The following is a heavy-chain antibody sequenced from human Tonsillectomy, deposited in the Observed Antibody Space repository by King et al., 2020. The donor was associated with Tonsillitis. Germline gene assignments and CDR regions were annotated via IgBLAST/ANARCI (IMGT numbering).Heavy chain of an antibody. Sequence: EVQLVESGGGLVQPGGSLRLSCAASGFTFSSFAMTWVRQAPGKGLEWVSSISDSAGGTYYADSVNGRFTISRDNSKNTLYLQVNGLRAEDTAVYYCAKLLRSGYHLYYMDVWGKGTMVTVSS. J-gene: IGHJ6*03. CDR1: GFTFSSFA. CDR3: AKLLRSGYHLYYMDV. D-gene: IGHD3-3*01. V-gene: IGHV3-23*04. CDR2: ISDSAGGT.